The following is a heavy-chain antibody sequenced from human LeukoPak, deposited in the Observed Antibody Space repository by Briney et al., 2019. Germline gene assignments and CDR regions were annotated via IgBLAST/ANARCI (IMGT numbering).Heavy chain of an antibody. Sequence: ASVKVSCKASGYTFTDYYMHWVRQAPGQGLEWMGWINPNSGGTNYSQKLQGRVTMTRDTSITTAYMELSRLTSDDTAVYYCVKPGPLMVEVDSPWYIDLWGRGTLVTVSS. CDR1: GYTFTDYY. V-gene: IGHV1-2*02. J-gene: IGHJ2*01. CDR2: INPNSGGT. D-gene: IGHD2-15*01. CDR3: VKPGPLMVEVDSPWYIDL.